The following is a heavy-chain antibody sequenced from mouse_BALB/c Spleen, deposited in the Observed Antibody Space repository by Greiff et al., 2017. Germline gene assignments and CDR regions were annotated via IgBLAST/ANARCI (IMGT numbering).Heavy chain of an antibody. J-gene: IGHJ2*01. Sequence: QVQLQQPGAELVRPGASVKLSCKASGYTFTSYWINWVKQRPGQGLEWIGNIYPSDSYTNYNQKFKDKATLTVDKSSSTAYMQLSSPTSEDSAVYYCTRRDYYGSGDYFDYWGQGTTLTVSS. CDR2: IYPSDSYT. D-gene: IGHD1-1*01. V-gene: IGHV1-69*02. CDR3: TRRDYYGSGDYFDY. CDR1: GYTFTSYW.